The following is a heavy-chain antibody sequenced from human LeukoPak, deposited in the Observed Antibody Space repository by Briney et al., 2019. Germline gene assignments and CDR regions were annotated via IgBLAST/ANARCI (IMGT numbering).Heavy chain of an antibody. CDR1: GFTFSSYS. Sequence: GGSLRLSCAASGFTFSSYSMNWVRQAPGKGLEWVANMKQDGSEEYYVDSVKGRFTISRDNAKNSLYLQMNSLRAEDTAVYYCAKDPHGPVVTPHYFDYWGQGTLVTVSS. J-gene: IGHJ4*02. V-gene: IGHV3-7*03. CDR2: MKQDGSEE. D-gene: IGHD4-23*01. CDR3: AKDPHGPVVTPHYFDY.